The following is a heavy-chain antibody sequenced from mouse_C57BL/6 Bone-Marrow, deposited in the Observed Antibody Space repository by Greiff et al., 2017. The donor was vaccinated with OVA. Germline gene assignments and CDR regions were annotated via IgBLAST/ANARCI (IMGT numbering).Heavy chain of an antibody. CDR3: TKNRGGYFDY. Sequence: VKLMESGPGLVQPSQSLSITCTVSGFSLTSYGVHWVRQSPGKGLEWLGVIWRGGSTDYNAAFMSRLSITKDNSKSHVFFKMNSLQADDTAIYYCTKNRGGYFDYWGQGTTLTVSS. V-gene: IGHV2-5*01. CDR1: GFSLTSYG. D-gene: IGHD3-3*01. CDR2: IWRGGST. J-gene: IGHJ2*01.